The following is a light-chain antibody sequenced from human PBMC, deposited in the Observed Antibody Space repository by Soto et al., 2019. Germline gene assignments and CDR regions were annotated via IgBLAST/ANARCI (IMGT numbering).Light chain of an antibody. J-gene: IGKJ1*01. Sequence: DNPLSQSPSSLSASVGDRVTITCRARHSINDWLAWYQQKPGKAPKLLIYDASSLESGVPSRFSGGGSGTEFSLIINGLQPEDFATYYCQQYHGFWFGQGTKVDIK. CDR3: QQYHGFW. CDR1: HSINDW. V-gene: IGKV1-5*01. CDR2: DAS.